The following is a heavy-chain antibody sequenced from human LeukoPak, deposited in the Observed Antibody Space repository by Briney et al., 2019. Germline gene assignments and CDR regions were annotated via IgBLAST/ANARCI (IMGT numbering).Heavy chain of an antibody. Sequence: PGGSLRLSCRASGFNFNIYSMNWVRQAPGKGLEWVTYISSSSSTIYYADSVKGRFTISRDNAKNSLYLEMNSLRAEDTAVYYCARKTGGSLDIWGQGTMVTVSS. CDR3: ARKTGGSLDI. CDR2: ISSSSSTI. D-gene: IGHD7-27*01. J-gene: IGHJ3*02. V-gene: IGHV3-48*01. CDR1: GFNFNIYS.